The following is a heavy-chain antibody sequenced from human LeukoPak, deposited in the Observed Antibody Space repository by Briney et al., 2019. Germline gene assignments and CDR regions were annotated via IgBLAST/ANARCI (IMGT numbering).Heavy chain of an antibody. J-gene: IGHJ6*02. CDR2: ISYDGVNK. D-gene: IGHD3-10*01. V-gene: IGHV3-30*14. Sequence: PGGSLRLACAASGFTFDNFPLHWVCQAPGKGLEWVSAISYDGVNKYYADSVQGRFIISRDNSQSTLSLQMNSLRAEDTAVYYCARDGTRGVIRNYYYGMDVWGQGTTVTVSS. CDR1: GFTFDNFP. CDR3: ARDGTRGVIRNYYYGMDV.